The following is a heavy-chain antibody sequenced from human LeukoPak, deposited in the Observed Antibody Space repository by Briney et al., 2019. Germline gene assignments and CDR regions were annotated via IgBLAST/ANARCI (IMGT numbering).Heavy chain of an antibody. CDR2: IYPGDSDT. CDR1: GYGFTSYW. CDR3: ARLSGYDYYYYYYMDV. J-gene: IGHJ6*03. V-gene: IGHV5-51*01. D-gene: IGHD1-1*01. Sequence: GESLKISCKGSGYGFTSYWIGWVRQMPGKGLEWMGIIYPGDSDTRYSPSFQGQVTISADKSISTAYLQWSSLKASDTAMYYCARLSGYDYYYYYYMDVWGKGTTVTVSS.